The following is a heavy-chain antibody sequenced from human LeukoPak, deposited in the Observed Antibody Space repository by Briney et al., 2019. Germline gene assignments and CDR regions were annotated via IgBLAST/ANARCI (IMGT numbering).Heavy chain of an antibody. V-gene: IGHV3-73*01. D-gene: IGHD3-16*01. Sequence: PGGSLTPSCAASGIGFQGSAVHWVRQSSGRGLEWVGCMRDRNKNYATIYGASMRGRLTISRDDSVNTATLQMNSLRTEDTAVYFCIRHVEYVTPDSWGQGSLATVSS. CDR2: MRDRNKNYAT. J-gene: IGHJ5*01. CDR3: IRHVEYVTPDS. CDR1: GIGFQGSA.